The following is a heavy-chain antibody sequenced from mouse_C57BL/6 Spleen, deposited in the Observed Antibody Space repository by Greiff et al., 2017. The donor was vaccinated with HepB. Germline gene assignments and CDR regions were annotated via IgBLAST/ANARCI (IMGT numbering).Heavy chain of an antibody. CDR2: INPSSGYT. V-gene: IGHV1-4*01. CDR1: GYTFTSYT. D-gene: IGHD3-1*01. Sequence: QVQLKESGAELARPGASVKMSCKASGYTFTSYTMHWVKQRPGQGLEWIGYINPSSGYTKYNQKFKDKATLTADKSSSTAYMQLSSLTSEDSAVYYCARSGTRSGYAMDYWGQGTSVTVSS. J-gene: IGHJ4*01. CDR3: ARSGTRSGYAMDY.